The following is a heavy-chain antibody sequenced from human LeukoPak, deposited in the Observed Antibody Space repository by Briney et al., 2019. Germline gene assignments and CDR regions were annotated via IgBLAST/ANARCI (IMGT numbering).Heavy chain of an antibody. CDR2: ISYDGNRK. J-gene: IGHJ4*02. V-gene: IGHV3-30-3*01. CDR3: ARDPHYSGSTREFDY. D-gene: IGHD1-26*01. Sequence: PGGSLRLSCAASGFTFSSYPMHWVRQAPGKGLEWVSLISYDGNRKYYADSVKGRFTISRDNSKNMFYVQINSLRPEDTAVYFCARDPHYSGSTREFDYWGQGTLVTVSS. CDR1: GFTFSSYP.